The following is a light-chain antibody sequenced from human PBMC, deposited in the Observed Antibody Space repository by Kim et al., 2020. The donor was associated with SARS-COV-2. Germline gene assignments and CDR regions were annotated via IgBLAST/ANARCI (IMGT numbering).Light chain of an antibody. CDR2: EDT. J-gene: IGLJ3*02. Sequence: SPGQTARITCSGDALTKQYAYWFQQKPGQAPVVLIYEDTERPSGIPERFSGSTSGTTVTLTISAVQAEDEADYYCQSADSSDTFWVFGGGTQLTVL. CDR3: QSADSSDTFWV. CDR1: ALTKQY. V-gene: IGLV3-25*03.